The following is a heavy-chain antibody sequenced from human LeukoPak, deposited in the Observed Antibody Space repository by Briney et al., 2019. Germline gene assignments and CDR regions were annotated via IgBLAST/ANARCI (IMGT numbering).Heavy chain of an antibody. CDR1: GFTFSSYG. CDR3: ARSPTTVTTLDY. Sequence: GGSLRLSCAASGFTFSSYGMHWVRQAPGKGLEWVAVIWYDGSNKYYADSVKGRFTISRDNSMNTLYLQMNSLRAEDTAVYYCARSPTTVTTLDYWGQGTLVTVSS. J-gene: IGHJ4*02. CDR2: IWYDGSNK. D-gene: IGHD4-17*01. V-gene: IGHV3-33*01.